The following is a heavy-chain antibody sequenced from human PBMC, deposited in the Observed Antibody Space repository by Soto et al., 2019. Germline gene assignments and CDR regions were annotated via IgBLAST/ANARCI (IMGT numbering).Heavy chain of an antibody. CDR3: AREGGRNYDYVWGSSYGMDV. V-gene: IGHV1-69*01. D-gene: IGHD3-16*01. J-gene: IGHJ6*02. CDR2: IIPIFGTA. Sequence: QVQLVQSGAEVKKPGSSVKVSCKASGGTFSSYAISWVRQAPGQGLEWMGGIIPIFGTANYAQKFQGRVTITADESTSTDYMELSSLRSEDTAVYYCAREGGRNYDYVWGSSYGMDVWGQGTTVTVSS. CDR1: GGTFSSYA.